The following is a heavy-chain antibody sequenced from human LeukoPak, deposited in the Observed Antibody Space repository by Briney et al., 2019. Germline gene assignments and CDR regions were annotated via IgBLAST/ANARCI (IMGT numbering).Heavy chain of an antibody. CDR3: ARVVLGIVVVPAAPYGMDV. CDR1: GYTFTSYD. Sequence: ASVKVSCKASGYTFTSYDINWVPQATGQGLEWMGWMNPNSGNTGYAQKFQGRVTMTRDTSISTAYMELSRLRSDDTAVYYCARVVLGIVVVPAAPYGMDVWGQGTTVTVSS. V-gene: IGHV1-8*01. D-gene: IGHD2-2*01. CDR2: MNPNSGNT. J-gene: IGHJ6*02.